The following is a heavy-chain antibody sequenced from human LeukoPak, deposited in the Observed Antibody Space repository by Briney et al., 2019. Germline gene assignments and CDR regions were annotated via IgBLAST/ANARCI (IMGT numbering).Heavy chain of an antibody. J-gene: IGHJ4*02. Sequence: SETLSLTCAVSGGSISSSNWWSWVRQPPGKGLEWIGEIYHSGSTNYNPSLKSRVTISVDKSKNQFSLKLSSVTAADTAVYYCARATTYFGGSSGYYFHYWGQGTLVTVSS. CDR1: GGSISSSNW. CDR3: ARATTYFGGSSGYYFHY. D-gene: IGHD3-22*01. CDR2: IYHSGST. V-gene: IGHV4-4*02.